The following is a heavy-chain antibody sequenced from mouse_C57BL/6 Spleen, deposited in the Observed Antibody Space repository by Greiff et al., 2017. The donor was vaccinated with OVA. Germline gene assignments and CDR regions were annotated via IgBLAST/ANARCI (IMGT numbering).Heavy chain of an antibody. Sequence: QVQLQQPGTELVKPGASVKLSCKASGYTFTSYWMHWVKQRPGQGLEWIGNINPSNGGTNYNEKFKRKATLTVDKSYSTAYMQLSSLTSTASAVYYCASYDGYSAWFAYWGPGTLVTVSA. CDR3: ASYDGYSAWFAY. CDR1: GYTFTSYW. J-gene: IGHJ3*01. D-gene: IGHD2-3*01. V-gene: IGHV1-53*01. CDR2: INPSNGGT.